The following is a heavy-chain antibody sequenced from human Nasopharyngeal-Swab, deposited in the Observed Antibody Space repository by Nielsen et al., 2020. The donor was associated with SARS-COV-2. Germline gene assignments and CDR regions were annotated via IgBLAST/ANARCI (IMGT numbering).Heavy chain of an antibody. Sequence: ASVKVSCKASGYTFTGYYMHWVRQAPGQGLEWMGWINPNSGGTNYAQKFQGWVTMTRDTSISTAYMELSRLRSDDTAVYYCARGYSQTTTELNYLDYWGQGTLVTVSS. V-gene: IGHV1-2*04. J-gene: IGHJ4*02. CDR2: INPNSGGT. CDR1: GYTFTGYY. CDR3: ARGYSQTTTELNYLDY. D-gene: IGHD6-13*01.